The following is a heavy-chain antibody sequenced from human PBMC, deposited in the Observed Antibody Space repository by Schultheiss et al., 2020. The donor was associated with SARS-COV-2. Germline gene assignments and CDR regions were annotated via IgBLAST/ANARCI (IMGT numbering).Heavy chain of an antibody. CDR2: INPNSGGT. V-gene: IGHV1-2*02. CDR3: ARLSGYYTTLNWFDP. CDR1: GYTFTSYG. D-gene: IGHD3-3*01. J-gene: IGHJ5*02. Sequence: ASVKVSCKASGYTFTSYGISWVRQAPGQGLEWMGGINPNSGGTNYAQKFQGRVTMTRDTSISTAYMELSRLRSDDTAVYYCARLSGYYTTLNWFDPWGQGTLVTVSS.